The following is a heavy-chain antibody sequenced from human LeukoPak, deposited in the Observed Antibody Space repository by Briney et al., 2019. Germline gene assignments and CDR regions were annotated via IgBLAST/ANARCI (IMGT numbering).Heavy chain of an antibody. CDR3: TRQWLRDYYYYYMDV. D-gene: IGHD5-12*01. CDR1: GFTFSGSA. CDR2: IRSKANSYAT. V-gene: IGHV3-73*01. Sequence: PGGSLRLSCAASGFTFSGSAMHWVRQASGKGLEWVGRIRSKANSYATAYAASVKGRFTISRDDSKNTAYLQMNSLKTEDTAVYYCTRQWLRDYYYYYMDVWGKGTTVTVSS. J-gene: IGHJ6*03.